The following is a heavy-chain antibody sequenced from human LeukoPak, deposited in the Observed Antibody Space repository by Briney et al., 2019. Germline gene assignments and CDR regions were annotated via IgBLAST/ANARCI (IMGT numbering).Heavy chain of an antibody. CDR1: GGSVNTNSYN. Sequence: SETLSLTCTVSGGSVNTNSYNWGWIRQPPGKGLEWIGTIFYGGSTYYNPSLKSRVTISVDTSKNQFSLTLSCVTAADTAVYYCVAMIRGGLTPSDYWGQGTLVTVSS. CDR2: IFYGGST. D-gene: IGHD5-12*01. CDR3: VAMIRGGLTPSDY. J-gene: IGHJ4*02. V-gene: IGHV4-39*01.